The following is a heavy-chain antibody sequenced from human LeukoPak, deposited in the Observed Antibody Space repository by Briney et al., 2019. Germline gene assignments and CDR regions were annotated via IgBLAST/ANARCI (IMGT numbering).Heavy chain of an antibody. Sequence: SETLSLICTVSGGSISSYYWSWIRQPPGKGLEWIGYIFYSGSTNYNPSLKSRVTISVDTSKNQFSLKLSSVTAADTAVYYCARHGSVSSGALVWGQGTLVTVSS. CDR2: IFYSGST. CDR3: ARHGSVSSGALV. V-gene: IGHV4-59*08. D-gene: IGHD3-22*01. J-gene: IGHJ4*02. CDR1: GGSISSYY.